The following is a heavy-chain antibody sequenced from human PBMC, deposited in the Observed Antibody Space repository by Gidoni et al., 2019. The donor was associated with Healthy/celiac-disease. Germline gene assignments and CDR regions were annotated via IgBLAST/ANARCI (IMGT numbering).Heavy chain of an antibody. Sequence: EVQLVASGGGLVKPGGSLRLSCAASGLPFRSHSLNWVRQAPGKGLEWVSAISSSSSYIYYADSVKGRFTISRDNAKNSLYLQMNSLRAEDTAVYYCARDGGSYSSSLEPEDAFDIWGQGTMVTVSS. D-gene: IGHD6-13*01. J-gene: IGHJ3*02. CDR3: ARDGGSYSSSLEPEDAFDI. CDR1: GLPFRSHS. CDR2: ISSSSSYI. V-gene: IGHV3-21*01.